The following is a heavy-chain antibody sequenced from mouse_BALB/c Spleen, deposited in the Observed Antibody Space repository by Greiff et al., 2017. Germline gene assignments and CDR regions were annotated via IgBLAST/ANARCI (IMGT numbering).Heavy chain of an antibody. J-gene: IGHJ4*01. CDR1: GYSITSGYY. CDR2: ISYDGSN. CDR3: AREDYGRPYAMDY. V-gene: IGHV3-6*02. Sequence: EVQLQESGPGLVKPSQSLSLTCSVTGYSITSGYYWNWIRQFPGNKLEWMGYISYDGSNNYNPSLKNRISITRDTSKNQFFLKLNSVTTEDTATYYCAREDYGRPYAMDYWGQGTSVTVSS. D-gene: IGHD1-2*01.